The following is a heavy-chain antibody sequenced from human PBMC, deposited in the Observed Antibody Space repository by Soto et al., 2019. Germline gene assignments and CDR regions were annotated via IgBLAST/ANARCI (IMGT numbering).Heavy chain of an antibody. CDR3: ANSPGIRSHLDI. D-gene: IGHD6-13*01. CDR1: GFTFSSYA. CDR2: ISDTGGTT. V-gene: IGHV3-23*01. J-gene: IGHJ3*02. Sequence: GGSLRLSCAASGFTFSSYAMSWVRQAPGKGLEWVSAISDTGGTTNYADSVKGRFTISRDNSKNTLYLQMNSLRAEDTALYYCANSPGIRSHLDIWGQGTMVT.